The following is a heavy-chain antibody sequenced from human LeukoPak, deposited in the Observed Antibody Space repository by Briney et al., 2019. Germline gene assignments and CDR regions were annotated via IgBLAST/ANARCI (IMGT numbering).Heavy chain of an antibody. V-gene: IGHV3-33*08. CDR1: GFTFSSYG. D-gene: IGHD2-15*01. CDR3: ARETLLPPYYYYGMDV. J-gene: IGHJ6*02. Sequence: GSLRLSCAASGFTFSSYGMHWVRQAPGKGLEWVAVISYDGSNKYYADSVKGRFTISRDNSKNTLYLQTNSLRAEDTAVYYCARETLLPPYYYYGMDVWGQGTTVTVSS. CDR2: ISYDGSNK.